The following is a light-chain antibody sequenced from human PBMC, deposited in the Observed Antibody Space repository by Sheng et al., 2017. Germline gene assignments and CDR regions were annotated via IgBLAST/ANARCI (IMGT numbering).Light chain of an antibody. CDR3: SSYTSSTTYV. CDR2: EVT. J-gene: IGLJ1*01. Sequence: QSALTQPASVSGSPGQSITISCTGTTSDIGDYNYVSWYQQHPGKAPKVIIYEVTHRPSGVSDHFSGSKSGNTASLTISGLQPEDEADYYCSSYTSSTTYVFGTGTRVTVL. V-gene: IGLV2-14*01. CDR1: TSDIGDYNY.